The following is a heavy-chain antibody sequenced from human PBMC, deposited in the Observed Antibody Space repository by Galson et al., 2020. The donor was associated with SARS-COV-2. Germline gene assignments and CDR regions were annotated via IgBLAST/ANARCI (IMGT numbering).Heavy chain of an antibody. CDR3: ARDLTYTSGWYGGERFDY. V-gene: IGHV3-30*04. CDR2: IPYDEGNK. CDR1: GFTFSSYA. J-gene: IGHJ4*02. Sequence: WGSLSLSCAASGFTFSSYAMHWVRQAPGNGLEWMAVIPYDEGNKFYADSVKDRFTISRDNSKNTLYRQMNSLRAEDTSVYYCARDLTYTSGWYGGERFDYWGQETLVTVST. D-gene: IGHD6-19*01.